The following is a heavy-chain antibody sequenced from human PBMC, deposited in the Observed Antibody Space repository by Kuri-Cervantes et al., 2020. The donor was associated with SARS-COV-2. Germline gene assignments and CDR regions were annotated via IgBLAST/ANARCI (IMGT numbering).Heavy chain of an antibody. V-gene: IGHV3-23*01. J-gene: IGHJ3*02. CDR2: ISGSGGST. Sequence: GESLKISCTVSGGSISSSSYYWGWIRQPPGKGLEWVSAISGSGGSTYYADSVKGRFTISRDNSKNTLYLQMNSLRAEDTAVYYCANLQWLLIDDAFDIWGQGTMVTVSS. CDR1: GGSISSSSYY. D-gene: IGHD3-22*01. CDR3: ANLQWLLIDDAFDI.